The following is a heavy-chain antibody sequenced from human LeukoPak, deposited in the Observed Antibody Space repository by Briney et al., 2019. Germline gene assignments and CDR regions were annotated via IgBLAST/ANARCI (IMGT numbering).Heavy chain of an antibody. CDR2: IYYSGST. Sequence: SETLSLTCTVSGGSISSYYWSWIRQPPGKGLEWIGYIYYSGSTNYNPSLKSRVTISVDTSKNQFSLKLSSVTAADTAVYYCARLPAVAGSPFDYWGQGTLVTVSS. J-gene: IGHJ4*02. CDR3: ARLPAVAGSPFDY. CDR1: GGSISSYY. V-gene: IGHV4-59*08. D-gene: IGHD6-19*01.